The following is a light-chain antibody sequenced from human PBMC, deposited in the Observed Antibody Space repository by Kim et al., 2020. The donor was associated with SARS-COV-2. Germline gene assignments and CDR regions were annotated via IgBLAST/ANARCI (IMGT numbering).Light chain of an antibody. V-gene: IGKV1-16*02. CDR2: GAS. CDR3: QQYHSYPPT. CDR1: QDISNY. J-gene: IGKJ4*01. Sequence: DIQMTQSPSSLSASVGDRVTITCRASQDISNYLAWSQQKPGKAPKSLIYGASSLQSGVPSKFSGSGSGTDFTLTITSLQPEDFATYYCQQYHSYPPTFGGGTKVDIK.